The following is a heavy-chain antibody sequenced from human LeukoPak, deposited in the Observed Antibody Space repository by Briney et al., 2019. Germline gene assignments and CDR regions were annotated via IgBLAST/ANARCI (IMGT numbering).Heavy chain of an antibody. CDR1: GFTFSVYE. V-gene: IGHV3-48*03. CDR2: ITSGGGTI. Sequence: GGSLRLSCAASGFTFSVYEMNGVRQAPGKGLEWFSYITSGGGTIYYADSVKGRFTISRDNAKNSLYLQMNSLRADDTATYYCARGFNYAFDYWGQGTLVTVSS. J-gene: IGHJ4*02. D-gene: IGHD2-2*01. CDR3: ARGFNYAFDY.